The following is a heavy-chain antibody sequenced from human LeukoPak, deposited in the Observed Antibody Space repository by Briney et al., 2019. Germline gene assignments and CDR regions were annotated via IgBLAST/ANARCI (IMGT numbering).Heavy chain of an antibody. CDR3: AREGCSGGSCYSVY. CDR1: GGTFSSYA. CDR2: IIPILGIA. D-gene: IGHD2-15*01. V-gene: IGHV1-69*04. Sequence: GASVKVSCKASGGTFSSYAISWVRQAPGQGLEWMGRIIPILGIANYAQKFQGRVTITADKSTSTAYMELSSLRSEDTAVYYCAREGCSGGSCYSVYWGQGTLVTVSS. J-gene: IGHJ4*02.